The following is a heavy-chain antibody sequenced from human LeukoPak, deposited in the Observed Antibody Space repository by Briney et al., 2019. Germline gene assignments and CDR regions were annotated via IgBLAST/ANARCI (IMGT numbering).Heavy chain of an antibody. CDR3: ARSFTFGWFYFDY. D-gene: IGHD3-16*01. V-gene: IGHV3-30*04. Sequence: PRGSLRLSCAASGFTFSSYAMHWVRQAPGKGLEWVAVISYDGSNKYYADSVKGRFTISRDNSKNTLYLQMNSLRAEDTAVYYCARSFTFGWFYFDYWAREPWSPSPQ. J-gene: IGHJ4*02. CDR1: GFTFSSYA. CDR2: ISYDGSNK.